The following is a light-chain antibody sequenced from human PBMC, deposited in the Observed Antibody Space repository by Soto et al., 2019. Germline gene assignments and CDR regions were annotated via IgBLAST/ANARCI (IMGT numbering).Light chain of an antibody. CDR2: AAS. Sequence: IQMPQSPSSLSASVGDRVTITCRASQSISSYLNWYQQKPGKAPKLLIYAASSLQSGVPSRFSGSGPGTDFTLTISSLEPEDFAVYYCQQRSKWPQTFGQGTKVAIK. CDR3: QQRSKWPQT. CDR1: QSISSY. V-gene: IGKV1-39*01. J-gene: IGKJ1*01.